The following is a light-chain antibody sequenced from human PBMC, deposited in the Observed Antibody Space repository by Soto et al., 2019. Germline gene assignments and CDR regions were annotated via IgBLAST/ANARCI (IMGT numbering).Light chain of an antibody. CDR3: KQSFSTPRT. J-gene: IGKJ1*01. Sequence: DIVMTQSPDSLAVSLGERATINCKSSQSVLYSSNNKNYLAWYQQKPGQTHRLLIYWATTRESGVYDRFSGSGSGTDFTLTIRSLQPEDFGTYYCKQSFSTPRTFGQGTKVDIK. CDR2: WAT. CDR1: QSVLYSSNNKNY. V-gene: IGKV4-1*01.